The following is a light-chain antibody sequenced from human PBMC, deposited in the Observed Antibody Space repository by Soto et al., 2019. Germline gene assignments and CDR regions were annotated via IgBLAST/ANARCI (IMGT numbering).Light chain of an antibody. J-gene: IGLJ1*01. CDR3: CSYAGNYAFV. Sequence: QSALTQPPSASGSPGQSVTISCTGTSSDVGGYYYVSWYQHHPGKAPKLMIYDVTKRPSGVPDRFSGSKSGNTASLTISGLQAEDEADYYCCSYAGNYAFVFGPGTKVTVL. V-gene: IGLV2-11*01. CDR2: DVT. CDR1: SSDVGGYYY.